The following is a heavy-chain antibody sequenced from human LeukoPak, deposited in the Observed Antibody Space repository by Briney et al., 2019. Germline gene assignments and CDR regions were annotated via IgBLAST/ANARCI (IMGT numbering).Heavy chain of an antibody. Sequence: SVKVSCKASGGTFSSYAISWVRPASGQGLEWMGRIIPILGIANYAQKFQGRVTITADKSTSTAYMELSSLRSEDTAVYYCASSGSYLPDYFDYWGQGTLVTVSS. V-gene: IGHV1-69*04. CDR1: GGTFSSYA. J-gene: IGHJ4*02. D-gene: IGHD1-26*01. CDR3: ASSGSYLPDYFDY. CDR2: IIPILGIA.